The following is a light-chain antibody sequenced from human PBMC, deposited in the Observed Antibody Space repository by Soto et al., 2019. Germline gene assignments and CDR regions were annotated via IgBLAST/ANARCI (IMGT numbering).Light chain of an antibody. CDR2: GAS. V-gene: IGKV3-15*01. Sequence: EIVMTQSPATLSVSPGERATLSCRASQSVGSKLAWYQQKPGQAPRLLIYGASTRATGLPARFSGSGSGTEFTLTISSLQSEDFAVYYCQQYNNWWTFGQGTKVEIK. J-gene: IGKJ1*01. CDR1: QSVGSK. CDR3: QQYNNWWT.